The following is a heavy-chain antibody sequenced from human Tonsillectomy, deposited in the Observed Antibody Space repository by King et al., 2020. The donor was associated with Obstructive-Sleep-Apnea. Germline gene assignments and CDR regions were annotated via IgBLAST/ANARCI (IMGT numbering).Heavy chain of an antibody. V-gene: IGHV3-23*04. CDR1: GFTFSGYA. Sequence: VQLVESGGRLVQPGGSLRLSCAASGFTFSGYAMSWVRQAPGKGLEGVSGIRGSGCRTYYADSVKGRFTISRDNSKNTLYLQMNGLRAEDTAVYYCVRPTAMSEGFDYWGQGTLVTVSS. CDR2: IRGSGCRT. CDR3: VRPTAMSEGFDY. J-gene: IGHJ4*02. D-gene: IGHD2-2*01.